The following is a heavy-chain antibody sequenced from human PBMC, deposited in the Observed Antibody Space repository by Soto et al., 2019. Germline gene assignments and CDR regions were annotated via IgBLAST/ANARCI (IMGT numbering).Heavy chain of an antibody. CDR2: INAGNGNT. D-gene: IGHD2-15*01. J-gene: IGHJ4*02. CDR1: GYTFTSYA. Sequence: ASVKVSCKASGYTFTSYAMHWVRQAPGQRLEWMGWINAGNGNTKYSQKFQGRVTITRDTSASTAYMELSSLRSEDTAVYYCARDLKSRVAATPFDYWGQGTLVTVSS. V-gene: IGHV1-3*01. CDR3: ARDLKSRVAATPFDY.